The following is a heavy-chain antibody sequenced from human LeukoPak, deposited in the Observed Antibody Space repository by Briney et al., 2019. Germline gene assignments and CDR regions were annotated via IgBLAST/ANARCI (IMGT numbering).Heavy chain of an antibody. CDR1: GYSFTSYW. CDR2: IYPGDSDT. V-gene: IGHV5-51*01. CDR3: ARRRYCSGGSCYAFDY. J-gene: IGHJ4*02. D-gene: IGHD2-15*01. Sequence: GESLKISCKGSGYSFTSYWIGWVRQTPGKGLEWMGIIYPGDSDTRYSPSFQGQVTISADKSISTAYLQWSSLKASDTAMYYCARRRYCSGGSCYAFDYWGQGTLVTVSS.